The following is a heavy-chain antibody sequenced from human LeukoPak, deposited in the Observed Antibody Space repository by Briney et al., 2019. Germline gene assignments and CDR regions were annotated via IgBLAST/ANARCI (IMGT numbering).Heavy chain of an antibody. D-gene: IGHD3-10*01. CDR1: GITLSNYG. V-gene: IGHV3-23*01. J-gene: IGHJ4*02. CDR3: AKRGVVIRVVLVGFHKEAYYFDS. CDR2: ISGSGGGT. Sequence: GSLRLSCAVSGITLSNYGMSWVRQAPGKGLEWVAGISGSGGGTNYADSVKGRFTISRDNPKNTLYLQMNSLRAEDAAVYFCAKRGVVIRVVLVGFHKEAYYFDSWGQGALVTVSS.